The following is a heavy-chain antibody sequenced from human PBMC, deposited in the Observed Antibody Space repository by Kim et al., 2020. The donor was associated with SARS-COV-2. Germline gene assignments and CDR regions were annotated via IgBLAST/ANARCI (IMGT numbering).Heavy chain of an antibody. CDR2: IYPGDSDT. D-gene: IGHD2-15*01. V-gene: IGHV5-51*01. J-gene: IGHJ4*02. Sequence: GESLKISCKGSGYNFATYWIGWVRQLPGKGLEWMGVIYPGDSDTRYSPPFQGQVTISADKSINTAYLQWRSLEASDTAMYYCARHLCSGGSCYSGFDDWGQGTLVTVSS. CDR3: ARHLCSGGSCYSGFDD. CDR1: GYNFATYW.